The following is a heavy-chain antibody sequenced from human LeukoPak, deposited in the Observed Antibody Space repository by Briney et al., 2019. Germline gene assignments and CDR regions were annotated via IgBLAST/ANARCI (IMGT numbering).Heavy chain of an antibody. CDR2: INQSGST. J-gene: IGHJ6*03. CDR3: AAGCSSTSCYWYYYTDV. V-gene: IGHV4-34*01. CDR1: GGSFSDYY. D-gene: IGHD2-2*01. Sequence: SETLSLTCAVYGGSFSDYYWNWLRQPPGKGLEWIGEINQSGSTNYNPSLKSRVTISVDTSKKQFSLNLSPVTAADTAVYYCAAGCSSTSCYWYYYTDVWGKGTTVTVSS.